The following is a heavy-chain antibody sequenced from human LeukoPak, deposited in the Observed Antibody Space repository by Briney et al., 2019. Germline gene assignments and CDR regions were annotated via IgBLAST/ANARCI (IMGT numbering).Heavy chain of an antibody. J-gene: IGHJ6*02. D-gene: IGHD3-10*01. V-gene: IGHV1-2*02. CDR2: INPNSGGT. CDR1: GYTFTGYY. Sequence: ASVKVSCKASGYTFTGYYMHWVRQAPGQGPEWMGWINPNSGGTNYAQKFQGKVTMTWDTSISTAYMELSSLRSDDTAVYYCARTPVGTMVRGGRYYYGMDVWGQGTTLTVSS. CDR3: ARTPVGTMVRGGRYYYGMDV.